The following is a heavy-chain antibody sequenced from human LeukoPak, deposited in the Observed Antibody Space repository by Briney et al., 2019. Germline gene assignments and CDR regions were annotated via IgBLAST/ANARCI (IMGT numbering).Heavy chain of an antibody. D-gene: IGHD3-16*01. J-gene: IGHJ4*02. CDR3: AKDSNRGVWGSYRSYDY. CDR2: ISGSGGST. Sequence: GGSLRLSCAASGFTFSSYDMSRVRQAPGKGLEWVSAISGSGGSTSYAGSVKGRFTISRDNSKNTLYLQMNSLRAEDTAVYYCAKDSNRGVWGSYRSYDYWGQGTLVTVSS. CDR1: GFTFSSYD. V-gene: IGHV3-23*01.